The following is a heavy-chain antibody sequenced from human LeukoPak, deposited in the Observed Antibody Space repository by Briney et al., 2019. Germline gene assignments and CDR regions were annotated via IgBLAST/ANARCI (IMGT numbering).Heavy chain of an antibody. V-gene: IGHV4-34*01. CDR3: ARSPRNDYFDS. J-gene: IGHJ4*02. CDR2: VNYRGDG. CDR1: NASFGPYY. Sequence: SETLSLTCDVYNASFGPYYWSWLRQSPGKGLEYIGEVNYRGDGNYNPSLNSRASISIDTSKNQFSLKLSSVTAADTAMYFCARSPRNDYFDSWGQGTLVTVSS.